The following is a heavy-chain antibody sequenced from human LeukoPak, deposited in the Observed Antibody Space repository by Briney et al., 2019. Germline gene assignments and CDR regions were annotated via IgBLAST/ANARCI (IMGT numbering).Heavy chain of an antibody. Sequence: GGSLRLSCAASRFTGSSNYMSWVRQAPGKGLEWGSVIYSSGNTYYADSVKGRFTISRDNSKNTLYLQMNSLRAEDTAVYYCARGDGYNSYYFDYWGQGTLVTVSS. CDR3: ARGDGYNSYYFDY. CDR1: RFTGSSNY. D-gene: IGHD5-24*01. J-gene: IGHJ4*02. CDR2: IYSSGNT. V-gene: IGHV3-53*01.